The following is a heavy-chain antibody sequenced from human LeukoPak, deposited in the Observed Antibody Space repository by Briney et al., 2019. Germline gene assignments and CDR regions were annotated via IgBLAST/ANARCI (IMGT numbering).Heavy chain of an antibody. CDR3: ARDRQPYGSGSLNWLDP. J-gene: IGHJ5*02. CDR2: ISSSNSYI. Sequence: PGGSLRLSCAASGFTFSSYSMNWVRQAPGKGLEWVSSISSSNSYIYYADSVKGRFTISRDNAKNSLYLQMNSLRAEDTAVYYCARDRQPYGSGSLNWLDPWSQGTLVTVSS. CDR1: GFTFSSYS. V-gene: IGHV3-21*01. D-gene: IGHD3-10*01.